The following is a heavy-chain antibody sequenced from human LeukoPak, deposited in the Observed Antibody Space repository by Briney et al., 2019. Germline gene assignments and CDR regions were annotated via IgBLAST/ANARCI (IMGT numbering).Heavy chain of an antibody. J-gene: IGHJ1*01. V-gene: IGHV1-2*02. CDR2: INPNSGGT. CDR3: AYYYDSSVVYFQH. Sequence: ASVKVSCKASGYTFTSYGISWVRQAPGQGLEWMGWINPNSGGTNYAQKFQGRVTMTRDTSISTAYMELSRLRSDDTAVYYCAYYYDSSVVYFQHWGQGTLVTVSS. D-gene: IGHD3-22*01. CDR1: GYTFTSYG.